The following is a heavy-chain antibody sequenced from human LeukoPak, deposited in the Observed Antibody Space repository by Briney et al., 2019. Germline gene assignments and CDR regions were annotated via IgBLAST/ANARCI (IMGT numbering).Heavy chain of an antibody. J-gene: IGHJ4*02. Sequence: GGSLRLSCAASGFTFRSYGMHWVRQAPGKGLVWVSRINPDESDTTSADSVKGRFTISRDNAKNTLFLQMNSLRAEDTAVYYCAKEVVATIPPFWGQGTLVTVSS. CDR2: INPDESDT. CDR1: GFTFRSYG. D-gene: IGHD5-12*01. V-gene: IGHV3-74*01. CDR3: AKEVVATIPPF.